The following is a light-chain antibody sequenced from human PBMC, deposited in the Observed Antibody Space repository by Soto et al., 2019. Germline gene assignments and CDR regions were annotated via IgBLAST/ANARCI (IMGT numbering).Light chain of an antibody. V-gene: IGLV4-60*02. CDR1: SGHSSNI. CDR3: ETWDSNTRL. Sequence: QSVLTQSSSASASLGSSVKLTCTLSSGHSSNIIAWHQQQPGKAPRYLMKVENSGSYNKGSGVPDRFSGSSSGADRYLTISNLQFEDEADYYCETWDSNTRLVGGGTKLTVL. J-gene: IGLJ2*01. CDR2: VENSGSY.